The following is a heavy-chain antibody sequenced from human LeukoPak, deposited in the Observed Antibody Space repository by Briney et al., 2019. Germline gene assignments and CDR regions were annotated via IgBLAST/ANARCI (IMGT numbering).Heavy chain of an antibody. V-gene: IGHV4-31*03. CDR2: FYYSGST. CDR3: ARVGGRTVTTFYWFDP. Sequence: SETLSLTCTVSGGSISSGGCNWSWIRPHPGKGLEWIGYFYYSGSTYYNPSLKSRVTISVDTSKNQFSLKLSSVTAADTAVYYCARVGGRTVTTFYWFDPWGQGTLVTVSS. CDR1: GGSISSGGCN. J-gene: IGHJ5*02. D-gene: IGHD4-11*01.